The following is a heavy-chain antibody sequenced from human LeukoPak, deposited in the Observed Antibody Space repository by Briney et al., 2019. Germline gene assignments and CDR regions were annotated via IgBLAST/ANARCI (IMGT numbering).Heavy chain of an antibody. CDR3: AKDLKVPAAIRSPGDY. Sequence: SGGSLRLSCAASGFTFSSYGMHWVRQAPGKGLEWVAFIRYDGSNKYYADSVKGRFTISRDNSKNTLYLQMNSLRAEDTAVYYCAKDLKVPAAIRSPGDYWGQGTLVTVPS. J-gene: IGHJ4*02. D-gene: IGHD2-2*02. CDR1: GFTFSSYG. V-gene: IGHV3-30*02. CDR2: IRYDGSNK.